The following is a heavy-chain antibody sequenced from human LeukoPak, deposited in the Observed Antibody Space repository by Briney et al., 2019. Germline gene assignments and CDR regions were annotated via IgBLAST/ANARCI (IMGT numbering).Heavy chain of an antibody. CDR1: GVSISSGSYY. V-gene: IGHV4-61*02. D-gene: IGHD3-22*01. J-gene: IGHJ4*02. Sequence: SQTLSLTCTVSGVSISSGSYYWVWIRQPAGKGLEWIGRIYTTGSTNYNPSFKSRVTISVDTSKNQFSLKLSSVTAADTAVYYCAREGYYDRSGYREYWGQGTLVTISS. CDR3: AREGYYDRSGYREY. CDR2: IYTTGST.